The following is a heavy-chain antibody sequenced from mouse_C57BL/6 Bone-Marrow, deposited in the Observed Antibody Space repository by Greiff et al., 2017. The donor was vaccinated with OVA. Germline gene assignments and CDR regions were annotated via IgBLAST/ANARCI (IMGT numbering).Heavy chain of an antibody. J-gene: IGHJ1*03. CDR2: INPSTGGT. CDR1: GYSFTGYY. Sequence: EVQLVESGPELVKPGASVKISCKASGYSFTGYYMNWVKQSPEKSLEWIGEINPSTGGTTYNQKFKAKATLTVDKSSSTAYMQLKSLTSEDSAVYYCARVSNWYFDVWGTGTTVTVSS. CDR3: ARVSNWYFDV. V-gene: IGHV1-42*01.